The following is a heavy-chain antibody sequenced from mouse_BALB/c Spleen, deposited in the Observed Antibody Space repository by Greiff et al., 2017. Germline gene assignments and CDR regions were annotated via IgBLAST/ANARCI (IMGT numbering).Heavy chain of an antibody. CDR3: ARVEIRGAMDY. D-gene: IGHD2-4*01. J-gene: IGHJ4*01. CDR1: GFTFSSYA. CDR2: ISSGGST. Sequence: EVKLMESGGGLVKPGGSLKLSCAASGFTFSSYAMSWVRQTPEKRLEWVASISSGGSTYYPDSVKGRFTISRDNARNILYLQMSSLRSEDTAMYYCARVEIRGAMDYWGQGTSVTVSS. V-gene: IGHV5-6-5*01.